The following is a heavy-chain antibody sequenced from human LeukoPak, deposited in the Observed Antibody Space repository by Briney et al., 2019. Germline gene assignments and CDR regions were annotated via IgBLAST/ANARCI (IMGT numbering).Heavy chain of an antibody. J-gene: IGHJ6*03. CDR1: GYTFTSYY. D-gene: IGHD3-10*01. CDR2: INPSGGST. CDR3: ARDSMGRARGYYYYYMDV. V-gene: IGHV1-46*01. Sequence: ASVKVSCKASGYTFTSYYMHWVRQAPGQGLEWMGIINPSGGSTSYAQKFQGRVTMTRDTSTSTVYMELSSLRSEDTAVYYCARDSMGRARGYYYYYMDVWGKGTTVTVSS.